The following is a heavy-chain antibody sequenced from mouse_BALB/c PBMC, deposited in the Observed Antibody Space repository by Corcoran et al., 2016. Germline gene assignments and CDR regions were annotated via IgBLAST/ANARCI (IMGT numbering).Heavy chain of an antibody. Sequence: QIQLVQSGPELKKPGETVKISCKASGYTFTNYGMNWVKQAPGKGLKWMGWINTYTGEPTYADDFKGRFAFSLENSASTAYLQINNLKNEDTATYFCARYYYGNYYAMDYWGQGTSVTVSS. CDR1: GYTFTNYG. V-gene: IGHV9-3-1*01. D-gene: IGHD2-1*01. J-gene: IGHJ4*01. CDR3: ARYYYGNYYAMDY. CDR2: INTYTGEP.